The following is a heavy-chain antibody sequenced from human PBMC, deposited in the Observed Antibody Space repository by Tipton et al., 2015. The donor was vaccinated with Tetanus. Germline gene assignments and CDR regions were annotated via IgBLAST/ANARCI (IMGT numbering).Heavy chain of an antibody. CDR2: IYYSGST. CDR3: AGILTGYHIFDY. CDR1: GGSISSYY. D-gene: IGHD3-9*01. Sequence: TLSLTCTVSGGSISSYYWSWIRQPPGKGLEWIGYIYYSGSTNYNPSLKSRVTISVDTSKNQFSLKLSSVTAADTAVYYCAGILTGYHIFDYWGQGTLVTVSS. J-gene: IGHJ4*02. V-gene: IGHV4-59*01.